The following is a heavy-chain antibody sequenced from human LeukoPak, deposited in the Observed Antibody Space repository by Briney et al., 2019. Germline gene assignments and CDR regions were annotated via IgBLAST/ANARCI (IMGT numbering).Heavy chain of an antibody. D-gene: IGHD6-19*01. CDR1: GFTFSVYA. V-gene: IGHV3-23*01. Sequence: GGSLRLSCAASGFTFSVYAMSWVRQAPGKGLEWVPSIGGSVGTTYYADSVKGRFTISRDNSKNSLFLQMNSLRAEDTAVYYCATSGWDTIDYFYGMDVWGHGTTVTVSS. CDR3: ATSGWDTIDYFYGMDV. J-gene: IGHJ6*02. CDR2: IGGSVGTT.